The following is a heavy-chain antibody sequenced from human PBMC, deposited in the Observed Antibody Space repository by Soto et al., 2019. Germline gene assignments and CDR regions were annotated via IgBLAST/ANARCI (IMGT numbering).Heavy chain of an antibody. CDR2: IRVKANNYAT. J-gene: IGHJ6*02. V-gene: IGHV3-73*02. CDR1: GFSFSDSA. CDR3: TRTYGGV. D-gene: IGHD2-21*01. Sequence: EVQLVESGGGLVQPGGSLKLSCAASGFSFSDSAMHWVRQASGRGLEWVGHIRVKANNYATAYAASVKGRFTISRDESKNTAYLQMNSLKTEDTAVYYCTRTYGGVWGQGTTVTVSS.